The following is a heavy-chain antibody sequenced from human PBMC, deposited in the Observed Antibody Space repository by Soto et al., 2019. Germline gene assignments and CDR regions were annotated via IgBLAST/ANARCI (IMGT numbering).Heavy chain of an antibody. CDR2: IYRTGST. CDR1: GGSFTSNNW. V-gene: IGHV4-4*02. Sequence: PSETLSLTCAVSGGSFTSNNWWTWVRQPPGQGLEWIAEIYRTGSTNYKPSLKSRVTISLDKSENQFSLKVTSLTAADTAVYYCASRDPGTSVDYWGQGTLVTVSS. J-gene: IGHJ4*02. D-gene: IGHD1-7*01. CDR3: ASRDPGTSVDY.